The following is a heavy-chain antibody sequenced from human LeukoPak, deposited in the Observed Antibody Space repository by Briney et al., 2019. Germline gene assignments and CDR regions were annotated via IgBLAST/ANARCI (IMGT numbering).Heavy chain of an antibody. CDR2: IYYSGST. V-gene: IGHV4-39*02. Sequence: SETLSLTCTVSGGSISRSSYYWGWIRPPPGKGLEWIGSIYYSGSTYYNPSLKSRVTISVDTSKNQFSLRLSSVTAADSAVYYCARDVMAAAGPIRSWGQGTLVTVSS. D-gene: IGHD6-13*01. CDR3: ARDVMAAAGPIRS. J-gene: IGHJ5*02. CDR1: GGSISRSSYY.